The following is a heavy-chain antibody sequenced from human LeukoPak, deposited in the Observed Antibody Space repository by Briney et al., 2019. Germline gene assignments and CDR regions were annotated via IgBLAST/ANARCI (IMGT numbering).Heavy chain of an antibody. D-gene: IGHD2-8*01. J-gene: IGHJ6*02. V-gene: IGHV1-46*01. CDR3: AREDVVLVDAVRYYYHGMDV. Sequence: GASVKVSCQASGYNFISYYMHWVRQAPGQGLEWMGIINPSGGSTSYAQKFQDRVTMTRDTSTSTVYMELSSLKSEDTAVYYCAREDVVLVDAVRYYYHGMDVWGQGTTVTVSS. CDR2: INPSGGST. CDR1: GYNFISYY.